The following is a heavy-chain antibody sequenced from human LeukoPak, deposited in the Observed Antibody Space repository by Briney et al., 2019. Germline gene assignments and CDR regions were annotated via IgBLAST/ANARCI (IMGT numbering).Heavy chain of an antibody. Sequence: PGGSLRLSCAASGFTVSSNYXXXXXQAPXXXLEXXXXXXXXGSTYYADSVKGRFTISRDNSKNTLYLQMNSLRSEDTAVYYCARDLQYFEILTGYSAFDYWGQGTLVTVSS. CDR1: GFTVSSNY. D-gene: IGHD3-9*01. CDR3: ARDLQYFEILTGYSAFDY. J-gene: IGHJ4*02. V-gene: IGHV3-66*01. CDR2: XXXXGST.